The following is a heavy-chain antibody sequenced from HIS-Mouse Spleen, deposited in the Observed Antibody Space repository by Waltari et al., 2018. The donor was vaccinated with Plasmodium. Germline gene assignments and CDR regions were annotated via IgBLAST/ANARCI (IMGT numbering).Heavy chain of an antibody. CDR3: ARGMKSSSSAFDI. V-gene: IGHV3-53*01. CDR1: GFTVSCTY. D-gene: IGHD6-6*01. CDR2: IYSGGST. J-gene: IGHJ3*02. Sequence: EVQLVASAGGLIQPGGSLRLSCAASGFTVSCTYMYWFCQAPGKGLECVSVIYSGGSTYYADSVKGRFTISRDNSKNTLYLQMNSLRAEDTAVYYCARGMKSSSSAFDIWGQGTMVTVSS.